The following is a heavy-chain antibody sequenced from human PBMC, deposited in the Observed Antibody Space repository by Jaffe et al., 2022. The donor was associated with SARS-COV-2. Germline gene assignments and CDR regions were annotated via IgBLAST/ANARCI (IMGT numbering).Heavy chain of an antibody. Sequence: QVQLQESGPGLVKPSETLSLTCTVSGGSISSYYWSWIRQPPGKGLEWIGYIYYSGSTNYNPSLKSRVTISVDTSKNQFSLKLSSVTAADTAVYYCARLGGAQLVQGHNWFDPWGQGTLVTVSS. CDR3: ARLGGAQLVQGHNWFDP. CDR2: IYYSGST. CDR1: GGSISSYY. V-gene: IGHV4-59*08. D-gene: IGHD6-6*01. J-gene: IGHJ5*02.